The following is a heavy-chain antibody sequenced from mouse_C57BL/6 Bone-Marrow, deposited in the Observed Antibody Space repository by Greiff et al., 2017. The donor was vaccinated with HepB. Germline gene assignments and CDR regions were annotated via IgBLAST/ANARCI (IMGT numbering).Heavy chain of an antibody. CDR1: GYTFTDYY. Sequence: EVKLMESGPVLVKPGASVKMSCKASGYTFTDYYMNWVKQSHGKSLEWIGVINPYNGGTSYNQKFKGKATLTVDKSSSTAYMELNSLTSEDSAVYYCATYYYGSSYWGQGTLVTVSA. D-gene: IGHD1-1*01. V-gene: IGHV1-19*01. CDR2: INPYNGGT. CDR3: ATYYYGSSY. J-gene: IGHJ3*01.